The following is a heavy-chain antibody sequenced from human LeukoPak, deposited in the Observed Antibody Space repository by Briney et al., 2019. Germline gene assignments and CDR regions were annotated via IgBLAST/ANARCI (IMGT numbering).Heavy chain of an antibody. J-gene: IGHJ4*02. CDR2: IWYDGSNK. Sequence: GGSLRLSCAASGFTFSSYGMHWVRQAPGKGLEWVAVIWYDGSNKYYADSVKGRFTISRDNSKNTLYLQMNSLRAEDTAVYYCAKRRGYGNTLSLDYWGQGTLVTVSS. D-gene: IGHD4-11*01. V-gene: IGHV3-33*06. CDR3: AKRRGYGNTLSLDY. CDR1: GFTFSSYG.